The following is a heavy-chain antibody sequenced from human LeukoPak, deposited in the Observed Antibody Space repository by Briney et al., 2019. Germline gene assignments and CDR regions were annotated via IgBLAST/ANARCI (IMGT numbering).Heavy chain of an antibody. D-gene: IGHD6-13*01. J-gene: IGHJ5*02. CDR2: ISAYNGNT. CDR3: ARDLSGSSGSSWSPWFDP. CDR1: GYTFTSYG. V-gene: IGHV1-18*04. Sequence: ASVKVSCKASGYTFTSYGISWVRQAPEQGLEWMGWISAYNGNTNYAQKLQGRVTMTTDTSTSTAYMELRSLRSDDTAVYYCARDLSGSSGSSWSPWFDPWGQGTLVTVSS.